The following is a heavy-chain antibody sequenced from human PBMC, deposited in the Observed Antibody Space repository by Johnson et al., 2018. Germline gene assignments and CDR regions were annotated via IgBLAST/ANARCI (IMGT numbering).Heavy chain of an antibody. V-gene: IGHV3-9*01. Sequence: VQLVESGGHLVQPGMSLRLSCVASGFTFDDYAMHCVRQVPGTGLEWVSRISWDSGVLDYADSVKGRFTISRDNAKNALYLQRNSLRPEDTALYYCVKDMNTMIPLAALDIWGQWTTVTVSS. J-gene: IGHJ3*02. CDR2: ISWDSGVL. D-gene: IGHD3-22*01. CDR3: VKDMNTMIPLAALDI. CDR1: GFTFDDYA.